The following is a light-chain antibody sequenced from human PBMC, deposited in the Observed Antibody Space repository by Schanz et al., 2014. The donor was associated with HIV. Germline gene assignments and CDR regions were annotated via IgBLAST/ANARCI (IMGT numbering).Light chain of an antibody. Sequence: IVLTQSPGTLSLSPGERGTLSCRASQSISSSLLAWYQKKPGQAPTLLIYAASRRASGIPDRFSGSGSGADFTLTISSLQRDDFATYYCQQYDNYPATFGQGTKVEIK. CDR2: AAS. J-gene: IGKJ1*01. V-gene: IGKV3-20*01. CDR3: QQYDNYPAT. CDR1: QSISSSL.